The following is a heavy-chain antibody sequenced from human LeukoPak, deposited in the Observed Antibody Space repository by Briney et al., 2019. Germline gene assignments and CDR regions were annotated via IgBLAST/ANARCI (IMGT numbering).Heavy chain of an antibody. J-gene: IGHJ5*02. Sequence: PSETLSLTCTVSGGSISSSSYYWGWIRRPPGKGLEWIGSIYYSGSTYYNPSLKSRVAISVDTSKNQFSLKLSSVTAADTAVYYCARLRIMGFGELSGWFDPWGQGTLVTVSS. CDR2: IYYSGST. CDR1: GGSISSSSYY. CDR3: ARLRIMGFGELSGWFDP. D-gene: IGHD3-10*01. V-gene: IGHV4-39*01.